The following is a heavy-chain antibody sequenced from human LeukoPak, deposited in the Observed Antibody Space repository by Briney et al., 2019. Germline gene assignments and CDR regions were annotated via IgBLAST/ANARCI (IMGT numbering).Heavy chain of an antibody. Sequence: PSETLSLTCTVSGGSISSGDYYWSWIRQPPGKGLEWIGYIYYSGSTYYNPSLKSRVTISVDTSKNQFSLKLSSVTAADTAVYYCAREVATIWRYFDYWGQGTLVTVSS. CDR2: IYYSGST. V-gene: IGHV4-30-4*08. CDR3: AREVATIWRYFDY. D-gene: IGHD5-24*01. CDR1: GGSISSGDYY. J-gene: IGHJ4*02.